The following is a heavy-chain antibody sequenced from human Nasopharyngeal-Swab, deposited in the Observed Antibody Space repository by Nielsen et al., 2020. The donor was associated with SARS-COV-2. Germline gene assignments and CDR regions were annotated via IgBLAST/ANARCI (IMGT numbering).Heavy chain of an antibody. J-gene: IGHJ4*02. Sequence: SVTVSCQLSVYTLPDLSMHWLRQAPGKGLEWMGGFDPEDGETIYAQKFQGRVTMTEDTSTDTAYMELSSLRSEDTAVYYCATLRSGYYPKTFDYWGQGTLVIVSS. D-gene: IGHD3-3*01. CDR2: FDPEDGET. CDR1: VYTLPDLS. CDR3: ATLRSGYYPKTFDY. V-gene: IGHV1-24*01.